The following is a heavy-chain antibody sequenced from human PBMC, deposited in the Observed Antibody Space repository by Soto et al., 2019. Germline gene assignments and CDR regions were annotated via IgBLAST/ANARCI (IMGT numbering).Heavy chain of an antibody. V-gene: IGHV3-33*01. Sequence: GGSLRLSCAASGFSFRSYGMTWVRQAPGKGLEWVAVIWHDGNNKYHADSVQGRFTVYRENSKNTLYLQMNYLRPEDTAVYYWARERLHGTAEWHSLDSWGQGTQVIVSS. D-gene: IGHD2-21*02. J-gene: IGHJ4*02. CDR3: ARERLHGTAEWHSLDS. CDR1: GFSFRSYG. CDR2: IWHDGNNK.